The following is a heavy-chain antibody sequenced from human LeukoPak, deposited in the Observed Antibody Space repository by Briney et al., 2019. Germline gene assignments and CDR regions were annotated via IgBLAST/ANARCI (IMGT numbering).Heavy chain of an antibody. D-gene: IGHD5-18*01. CDR1: GYTFTGYY. Sequence: ASVKVSCKASGYTFTGYYMHWVRQAPGQGLEWMGWINPNSGGTNYAQKFQGRVTMTRDTSISTAYMELSRLRSDDTAVYYCAREASYGYSSSWFDPWGQGTLVTVSS. J-gene: IGHJ5*02. V-gene: IGHV1-2*02. CDR3: AREASYGYSSSWFDP. CDR2: INPNSGGT.